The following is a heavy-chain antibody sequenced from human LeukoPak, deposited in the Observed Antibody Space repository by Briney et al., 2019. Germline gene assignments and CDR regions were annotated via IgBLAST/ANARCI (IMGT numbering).Heavy chain of an antibody. J-gene: IGHJ4*02. Sequence: SETLSLTCTVSGCSISSRRYYWGWMRQPPGKGREWMGRIYYSGSTYYNPSLKSRVTISVDTSKNQFSLKLSSVTAADTAMYYCVKSGGYRLIDYWGQGTLVTVSS. D-gene: IGHD1-26*01. V-gene: IGHV4-39*01. CDR2: IYYSGST. CDR1: GCSISSRRYY. CDR3: VKSGGYRLIDY.